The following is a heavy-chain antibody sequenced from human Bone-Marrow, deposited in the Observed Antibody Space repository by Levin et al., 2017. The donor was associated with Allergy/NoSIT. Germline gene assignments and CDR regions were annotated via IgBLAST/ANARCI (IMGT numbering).Heavy chain of an antibody. D-gene: IGHD6-19*01. V-gene: IGHV3-30-3*01. CDR1: GFTFSSYT. J-gene: IGHJ4*02. Sequence: PGGSLRLSCAASGFTFSSYTMHWVRQAPGKGLEWVAVISYDGSNKYYADSVKGRFTISRDNSKNTLYLQMNSLRAEDTAVYYCARGRCVAVAEVLAYWGQGTLVTVSS. CDR2: ISYDGSNK. CDR3: ARGRCVAVAEVLAY.